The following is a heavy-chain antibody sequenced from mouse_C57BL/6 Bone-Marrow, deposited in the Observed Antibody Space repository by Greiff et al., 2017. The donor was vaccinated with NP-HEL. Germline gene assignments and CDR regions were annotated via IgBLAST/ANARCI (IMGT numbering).Heavy chain of an antibody. CDR1: GYTFTSYW. V-gene: IGHV1-64*01. Sequence: QVQLQQPGAELVKPGASVKLSCKASGYTFTSYWMHWVKQRPGQGLEWIGMIHPNSGSTNYNEKFKSKATLTVDKSSSTAYMQLSSLTSEDSAVYYCASGYSNYLYAMDYWGQGTSVTVSS. D-gene: IGHD2-5*01. CDR3: ASGYSNYLYAMDY. J-gene: IGHJ4*01. CDR2: IHPNSGST.